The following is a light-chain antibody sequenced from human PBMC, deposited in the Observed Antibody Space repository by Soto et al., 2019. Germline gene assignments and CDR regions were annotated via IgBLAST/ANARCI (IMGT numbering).Light chain of an antibody. Sequence: AIQLIQSPSSLSASVGDRVTITCRASQGISSSLAWYQQKPGKPPKLLIYAASSLESGVPPRFSGSGSGTDFTCTIETLHPEDFATYYCQHFNSYSITFGKGTRLEIK. V-gene: IGKV1-13*02. CDR2: AAS. CDR1: QGISSS. CDR3: QHFNSYSIT. J-gene: IGKJ5*01.